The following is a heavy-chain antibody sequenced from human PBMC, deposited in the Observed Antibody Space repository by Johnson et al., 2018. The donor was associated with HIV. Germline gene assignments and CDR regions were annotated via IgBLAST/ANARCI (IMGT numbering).Heavy chain of an antibody. CDR1: GFTFSSYW. D-gene: IGHD2-2*01. V-gene: IGHV3-7*01. J-gene: IGHJ3*02. Sequence: VKLVESGGGVVQPGRSLRLSCAASGFTFSSYWMSWVRQAPGKGLEWVANIKQDGREKYYVDSVKGRFTISRDNAKNSLYLQMNSLRAEDTALYYCARDVQYPGTDVFDIWGQGTMVTVSS. CDR2: IKQDGREK. CDR3: ARDVQYPGTDVFDI.